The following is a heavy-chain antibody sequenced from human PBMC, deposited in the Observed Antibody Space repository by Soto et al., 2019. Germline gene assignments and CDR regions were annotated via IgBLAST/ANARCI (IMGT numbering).Heavy chain of an antibody. V-gene: IGHV1-18*01. J-gene: IGHJ6*02. D-gene: IGHD3-16*01. CDR3: AMVDVYVTPSPQDV. CDR2: INAYNGNT. Sequence: WASVKVSCKASGYRFTSYGIGWVRQAPGQGLEWMGWINAYNGNTNYAQNLQGRVTLTTDTSTSTAYMELRSLRSNDTAVYYCAMVDVYVTPSPQDVWGQGTTVTVSS. CDR1: GYRFTSYG.